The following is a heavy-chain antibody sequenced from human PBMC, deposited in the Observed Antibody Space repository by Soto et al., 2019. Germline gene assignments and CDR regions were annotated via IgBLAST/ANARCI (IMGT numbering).Heavy chain of an antibody. CDR2: ISGSGGST. CDR1: GFTFSSYA. V-gene: IGHV3-23*01. J-gene: IGHJ5*02. D-gene: IGHD3-22*01. CDR3: AKEFHYYDSSGYYPT. Sequence: PGGSLRLSCAASGFTFSSYAMSWFRQAPGKGLEWVSAISGSGGSTYYADSVKGRFTISRDNSKNTLYLQMNSLRAEDTAVYYCAKEFHYYDSSGYYPTWGQGTLVTVSS.